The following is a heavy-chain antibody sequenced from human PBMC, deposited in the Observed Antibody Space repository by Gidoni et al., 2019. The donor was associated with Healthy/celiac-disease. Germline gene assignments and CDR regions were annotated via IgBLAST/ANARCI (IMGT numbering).Heavy chain of an antibody. J-gene: IGHJ4*02. CDR1: GFTSSSYA. CDR3: AKDRYYGDYYLDY. Sequence: EVQLLESGGGVVQHGGSLRLSCAAPGFTSSSYAMSWVRQAPGKGLEWVSASSGSGGSTYYEDSVKGRFTISRDNSKNTLYLQMNSLRAEDTAVYDCAKDRYYGDYYLDYWGQGTLVTVSS. CDR2: SSGSGGST. D-gene: IGHD4-17*01. V-gene: IGHV3-23*01.